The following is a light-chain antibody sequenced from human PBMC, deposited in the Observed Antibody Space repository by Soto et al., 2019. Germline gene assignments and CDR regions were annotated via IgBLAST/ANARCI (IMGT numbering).Light chain of an antibody. V-gene: IGKV3-20*01. J-gene: IGKJ1*01. Sequence: EIVLTQSPGTLSLSPGERATLSCRASQSVSSSYLAWYQQKPGQATRLLIYGASSRATGIPDRFSGSGSGTDFTLTISRLEPEDVGVYYCQQYGSSPRTFGQGTKVEIK. CDR1: QSVSSSY. CDR3: QQYGSSPRT. CDR2: GAS.